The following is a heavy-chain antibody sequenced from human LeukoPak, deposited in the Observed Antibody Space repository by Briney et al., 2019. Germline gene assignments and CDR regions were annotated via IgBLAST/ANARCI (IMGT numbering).Heavy chain of an antibody. D-gene: IGHD6-13*01. CDR3: ARGTIAAAGVRFDY. Sequence: SETLSLTCTVSGGSISSYYWSWIRQPAGKGLEWIGRIYTSGSTNYNPSLKSRVTMSVDTSKNQFSLKLSSVTAADTAVYYCARGTIAAAGVRFDYWGQGTLVTVSS. CDR1: GGSISSYY. CDR2: IYTSGST. J-gene: IGHJ4*02. V-gene: IGHV4-4*07.